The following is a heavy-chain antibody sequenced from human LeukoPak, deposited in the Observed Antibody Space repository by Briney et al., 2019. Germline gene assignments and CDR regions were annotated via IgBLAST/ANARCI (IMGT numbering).Heavy chain of an antibody. CDR3: AREMRMVAQRWFDY. V-gene: IGHV3-11*04. D-gene: IGHD2-15*01. Sequence: GGSLRLSCAASGFTFSDYYMSWIRQAPGKGLEWVSYISSSGSTIYYADSVKGRFTISRDNAKNSLYLQMNSLRAEDTAVYYCAREMRMVAQRWFDYWGQGTLVTVSS. J-gene: IGHJ4*02. CDR2: ISSSGSTI. CDR1: GFTFSDYY.